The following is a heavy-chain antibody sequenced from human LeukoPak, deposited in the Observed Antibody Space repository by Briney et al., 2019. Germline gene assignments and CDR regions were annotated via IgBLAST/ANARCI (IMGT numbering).Heavy chain of an antibody. CDR1: GIIFSNYG. CDR3: ATSGDHGDYGGY. Sequence: PGGSLRLSCAASGIIFSNYGMHWVRQAPGKGLEYVSAISNNADSTYYVNSGRGRFTISRDNSKKTLYLQMGSLRTEDMGVYYCATSGDHGDYGGYWGQGTLVTVSS. J-gene: IGHJ4*02. CDR2: ISNNADST. V-gene: IGHV3-64*01. D-gene: IGHD4-17*01.